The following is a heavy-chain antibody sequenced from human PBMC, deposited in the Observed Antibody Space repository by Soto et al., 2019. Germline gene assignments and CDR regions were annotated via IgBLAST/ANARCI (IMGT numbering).Heavy chain of an antibody. CDR3: AKDPLTYYDILTGYYDI. V-gene: IGHV3-23*01. D-gene: IGHD3-9*01. Sequence: GGSLRLSCAASGFTFSSYAMSWVRQAPGKGLEWVSAISGSGGSTYYADSVKGRFTISRDNSKNTLYLQMNSLRAEDTAVYYCAKDPLTYYDILTGYYDIWGQGTIVTVSS. CDR1: GFTFSSYA. J-gene: IGHJ3*02. CDR2: ISGSGGST.